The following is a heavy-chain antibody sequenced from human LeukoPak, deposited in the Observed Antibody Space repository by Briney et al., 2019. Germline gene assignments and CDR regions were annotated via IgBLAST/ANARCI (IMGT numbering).Heavy chain of an antibody. J-gene: IGHJ4*02. CDR3: ASLSPRATFDY. D-gene: IGHD3-16*02. CDR1: GFSFSSYA. V-gene: IGHV3-23*01. CDR2: INGRGDST. Sequence: GGSLRLSCAASGFSFSSYAMSWVRQAPGKGLEWVSGINGRGDSTVYADSVKGRFTISRDNSKNSLYLQMNSLRDEDTAVYYCASLSPRATFDYWGQGTLVTVSS.